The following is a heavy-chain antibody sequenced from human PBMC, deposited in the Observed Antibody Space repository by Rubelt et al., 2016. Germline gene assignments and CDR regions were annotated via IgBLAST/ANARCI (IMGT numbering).Heavy chain of an antibody. CDR2: IKNRADGGIT. D-gene: IGHD1-14*01. CDR3: STVTDPLLRLDV. J-gene: IGHJ6*02. Sequence: AEGGGGLVKPGGSLRLSCAASGFTFSNAWMSWVRQAPGKGLEWVGRIKNRADGGITDYAAPVKGRFTISREDSKNTLYRQMNSLKTEDTAVYYCSTVTDPLLRLDVWGQGTTVTVS. V-gene: IGHV3-15*01. CDR1: GFTFSNAW.